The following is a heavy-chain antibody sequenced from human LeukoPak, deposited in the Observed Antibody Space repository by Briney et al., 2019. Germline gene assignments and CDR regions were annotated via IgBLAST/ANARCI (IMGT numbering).Heavy chain of an antibody. Sequence: GGSLRLSCAASGFNFSNAWMSWVRQAPGQGLEWVGRIKSKTDGGTTDYAAPVKGRFTISGDDSKNTLYLQMNSLKTEDTAVYYCTTVSFLNYYYYYMDVWGKGTTVTVSS. D-gene: IGHD2/OR15-2a*01. CDR1: GFNFSNAW. CDR3: TTVSFLNYYYYYMDV. J-gene: IGHJ6*03. CDR2: IKSKTDGGTT. V-gene: IGHV3-15*01.